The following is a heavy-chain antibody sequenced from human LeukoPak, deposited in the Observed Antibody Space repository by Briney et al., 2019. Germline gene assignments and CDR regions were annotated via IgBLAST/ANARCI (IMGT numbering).Heavy chain of an antibody. J-gene: IGHJ4*02. CDR3: ARVHGYSGYDADY. Sequence: SETLSLTCAVYGGSFSGYYWSWIRQPPGKGLEWIGEINHSGSTNYNPSLKSRVTISVDTSKNQFSLKLSSVTAADTAVYYCARVHGYSGYDADYWGQGTLVTVSP. V-gene: IGHV4-34*01. D-gene: IGHD5-12*01. CDR2: INHSGST. CDR1: GGSFSGYY.